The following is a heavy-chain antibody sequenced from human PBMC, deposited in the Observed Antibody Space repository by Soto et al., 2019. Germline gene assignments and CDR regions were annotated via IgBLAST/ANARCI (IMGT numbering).Heavy chain of an antibody. J-gene: IGHJ4*02. V-gene: IGHV4-39*01. CDR1: GGSVRSSTYY. CDR2: IYYSGST. D-gene: IGHD6-13*01. Sequence: QLRLQESGPGLVKSSETLSLTCTVSGGSVRSSTYYWGWIRQSPGKGLEWIGSIYYSGSTHNNPSLTSRLTMSVDTYTNQFSLKLMSVTAADTAIYYCTRHEGGAAADRPLDYWGQGTLVTVSS. CDR3: TRHEGGAAADRPLDY.